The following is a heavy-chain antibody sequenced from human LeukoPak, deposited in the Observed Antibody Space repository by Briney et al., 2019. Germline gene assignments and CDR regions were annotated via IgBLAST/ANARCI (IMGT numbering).Heavy chain of an antibody. CDR3: GRSYGSGRIIGY. D-gene: IGHD3-10*01. Sequence: SQTLSLTCAISGDSVSNNIAAWNWIRQSPSRGLEWLGRTYYRSKWYNDYAVSVKSRITINPDTSKNQFSLQLNSVTPEDTAVYYCGRSYGSGRIIGYWGQGTLVTVSS. CDR2: TYYRSKWYN. V-gene: IGHV6-1*01. J-gene: IGHJ4*02. CDR1: GDSVSNNIAA.